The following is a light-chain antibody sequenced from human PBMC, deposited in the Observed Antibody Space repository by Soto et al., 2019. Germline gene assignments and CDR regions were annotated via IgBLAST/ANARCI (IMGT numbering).Light chain of an antibody. CDR1: SSNIGVNT. Sequence: QPVLTQPPSASGTPGQRVTISCSGGSSNIGVNTVNWYQHLPGTAPKVLIYGNDKRPSGVPDRFSGSKSGTSASLAISGLQSEDEADYYCAAWDDSLNGAVFGGGTKVTVL. V-gene: IGLV1-44*01. J-gene: IGLJ2*01. CDR2: GND. CDR3: AAWDDSLNGAV.